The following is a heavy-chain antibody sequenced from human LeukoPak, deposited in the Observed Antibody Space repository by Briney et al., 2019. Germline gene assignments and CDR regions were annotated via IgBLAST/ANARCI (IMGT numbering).Heavy chain of an antibody. V-gene: IGHV1-69*13. CDR3: ARGVTMVRGVIIRGYSFDY. J-gene: IGHJ4*02. CDR1: VGTFTIYT. CDR2: IFPLFGTA. Sequence: SLRVSSTGSVGTFTIYTISWVRQAPGQGLYRMGRIFPLFGTANYAEKFQGRVTITADESTSTSYMKLSSLRSEDTAVYYCARGVTMVRGVIIRGYSFDYWGQVTLVTVAT. D-gene: IGHD3-10*01.